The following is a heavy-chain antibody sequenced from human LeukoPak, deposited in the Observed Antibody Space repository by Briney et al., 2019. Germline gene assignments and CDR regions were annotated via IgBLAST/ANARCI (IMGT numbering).Heavy chain of an antibody. V-gene: IGHV4-4*07. CDR3: ARALGTAAGGALALDV. Sequence: SETLSLTCTVSGGSISSYYWNWIRQPAGKGLEWIGRIYTSGTSNYNPSLKSRVTMSVDTSKNQFSLNLSSVTAADTAVYYCARALGTAAGGALALDVWGQGTTVTVSS. J-gene: IGHJ6*02. D-gene: IGHD6-13*01. CDR1: GGSISSYY. CDR2: IYTSGTS.